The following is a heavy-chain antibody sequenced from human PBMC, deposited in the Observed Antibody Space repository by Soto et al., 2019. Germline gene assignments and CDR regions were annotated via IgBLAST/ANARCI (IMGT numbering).Heavy chain of an antibody. V-gene: IGHV4-31*03. D-gene: IGHD1-26*01. CDR1: GGSISSGGYY. J-gene: IGHJ6*02. CDR3: ARDRFGSGEDPYYSDYGMDV. Sequence: PSETLSLTCTVPGGSISSGGYYWSWIRQHPGKGLEWIGYIYYSGSTYYNPSLKSRVTISVDTSKNQFSLKLSSVTAADTAVYYCARDRFGSGEDPYYSDYGMDVWGQGTMVTVSS. CDR2: IYYSGST.